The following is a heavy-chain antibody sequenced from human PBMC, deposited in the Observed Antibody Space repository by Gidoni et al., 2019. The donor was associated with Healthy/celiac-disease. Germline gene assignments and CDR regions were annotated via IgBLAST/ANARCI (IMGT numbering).Heavy chain of an antibody. CDR3: ARANGGSGWYYFDY. CDR1: GGSLSSSSYY. Sequence: QLQLQESGPGLVKPSETLSLTCTVAGGSLSSSSYYWGWLRQPPGKGLECIGSIYYSWSTYYNPSLKSRVTISVDTSKNQFSLKLSSVTAADTAVYYCARANGGSGWYYFDYWGQGTLVTVSS. D-gene: IGHD6-19*01. V-gene: IGHV4-39*07. J-gene: IGHJ4*02. CDR2: IYYSWST.